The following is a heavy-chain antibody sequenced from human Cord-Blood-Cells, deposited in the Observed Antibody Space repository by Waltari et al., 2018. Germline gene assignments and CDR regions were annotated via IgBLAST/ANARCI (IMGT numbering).Heavy chain of an antibody. CDR1: GGSIGSSSYY. Sequence: QLQLQESGPGLVKPSETLSLTCTVSGGSIGSSSYYWGWIRQPPGKGLEWIGSIYYSGSTYYNPSLKSRVTISVDTSKNQFSLKLSSVTAADTAVYYCARQVWESIDYWGQGTLVTVSS. J-gene: IGHJ4*02. CDR2: IYYSGST. D-gene: IGHD1-26*01. CDR3: ARQVWESIDY. V-gene: IGHV4-39*01.